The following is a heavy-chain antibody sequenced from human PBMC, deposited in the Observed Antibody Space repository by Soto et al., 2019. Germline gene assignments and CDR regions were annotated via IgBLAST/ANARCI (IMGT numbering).Heavy chain of an antibody. D-gene: IGHD3-22*01. Sequence: GGSLRLSCVASGFTFSDYGMHWVRQAPGKGLEWVAVISYDGSNQYYADSVKGRFTISRDNSKNTLYLQMNSLRAEDTAVYYCAKGFTYNYDSSGYYTFNYWGQGTLVTVYS. J-gene: IGHJ4*02. V-gene: IGHV3-30*18. CDR3: AKGFTYNYDSSGYYTFNY. CDR2: ISYDGSNQ. CDR1: GFTFSDYG.